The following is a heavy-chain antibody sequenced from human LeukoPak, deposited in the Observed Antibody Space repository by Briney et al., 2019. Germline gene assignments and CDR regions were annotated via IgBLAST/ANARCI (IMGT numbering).Heavy chain of an antibody. Sequence: GGSLRLSCAASGFTFDDYTMHWVRLAPGKGLEWVSSINSDGSSTSYADSVKGRFTISRDNSKNTLYLQMNSLRAEDTAVYYCARWGYYSPDYWGQGTLVTVSS. CDR1: GFTFDDYT. V-gene: IGHV3-74*01. D-gene: IGHD3-22*01. CDR2: INSDGSST. J-gene: IGHJ4*02. CDR3: ARWGYYSPDY.